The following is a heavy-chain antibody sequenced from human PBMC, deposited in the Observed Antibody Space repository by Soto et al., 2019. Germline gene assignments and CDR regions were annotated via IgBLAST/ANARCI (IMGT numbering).Heavy chain of an antibody. V-gene: IGHV4-59*01. CDR3: SRVPFVGYFYWLDP. CDR2: THHAQGT. Sequence: ESLSLSGSVAGASISSYYWAWIRQPPGGGLEWIGYTHHAQGTNDNPSLRGRVHMSIDTSRNQFSLRLTSVTAADTAVYYCSRVPFVGYFYWLDPWGHGTLVTVSS. D-gene: IGHD3-9*01. J-gene: IGHJ5*02. CDR1: GASISSYY.